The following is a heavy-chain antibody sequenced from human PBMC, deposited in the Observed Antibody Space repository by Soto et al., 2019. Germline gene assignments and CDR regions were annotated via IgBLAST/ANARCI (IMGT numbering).Heavy chain of an antibody. CDR1: GGTFSSYT. CDR3: ASTPYGDYYYYYYMDV. Sequence: ASVKVSCKASGGTFSSYTISWVRQAPGQGLEWMGRIIPILGIANYAQKFQGRVTITADKSTSTAYMELSSLRSEDTAVYYCASTPYGDYYYYYYMDVWGKGTTVTVSS. V-gene: IGHV1-69*02. J-gene: IGHJ6*03. D-gene: IGHD4-17*01. CDR2: IIPILGIA.